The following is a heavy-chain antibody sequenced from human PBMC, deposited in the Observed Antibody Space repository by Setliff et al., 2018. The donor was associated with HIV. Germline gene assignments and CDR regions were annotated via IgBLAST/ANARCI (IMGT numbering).Heavy chain of an antibody. Sequence: ASVKVSCKASGYTLVSYYMHWVRQAPGQGLEWMGIINPSAGSTTYAQKFQGRVTLTSDTSASTAYMELSSLRSEDMAVYYCARGHSSKWYADYWGQGTLVTVSS. J-gene: IGHJ4*02. D-gene: IGHD6-13*01. CDR1: GYTLVSYY. CDR2: INPSAGST. V-gene: IGHV1-46*01. CDR3: ARGHSSKWYADY.